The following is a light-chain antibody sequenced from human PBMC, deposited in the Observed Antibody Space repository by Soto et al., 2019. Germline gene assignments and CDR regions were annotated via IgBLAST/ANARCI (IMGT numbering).Light chain of an antibody. V-gene: IGKV3-15*01. Sequence: EIVMTQSPVTLSVSPGDRATLSCRASQSVNSNLAWYQQKPGQTPKLLIYVASTRATGIPARFSGSGSGTEFTLTISSLQSEDFAVYYCQQYNVWLLTFGGGTKVEFK. J-gene: IGKJ4*01. CDR2: VAS. CDR1: QSVNSN. CDR3: QQYNVWLLT.